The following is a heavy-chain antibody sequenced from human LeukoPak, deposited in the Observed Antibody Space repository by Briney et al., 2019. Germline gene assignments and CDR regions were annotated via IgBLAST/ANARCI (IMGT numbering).Heavy chain of an antibody. V-gene: IGHV1-2*06. Sequence: GASVKVSCKASGYTLTGYYMHWVRQASGQGLEWMGRINPNSGGTNYAQKFQGRVTMTRDTSISTAYMELSRLRSDDTAVYYCARAHYDYVWGSYRSSYFDYWGQGTLVTVSS. CDR1: GYTLTGYY. D-gene: IGHD3-16*02. J-gene: IGHJ4*02. CDR3: ARAHYDYVWGSYRSSYFDY. CDR2: INPNSGGT.